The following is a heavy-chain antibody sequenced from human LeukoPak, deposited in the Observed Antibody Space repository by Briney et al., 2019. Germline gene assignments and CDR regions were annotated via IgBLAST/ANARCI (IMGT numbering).Heavy chain of an antibody. V-gene: IGHV3-48*01. J-gene: IGHJ4*02. D-gene: IGHD3-10*01. CDR3: VRRKENSDGEFDY. Sequence: PGGSLRLSCAAYVFTFSSYNMNWVRQAPGKGLDWVSFISSSGRSITYADSVKGRFTISRDNVKNSLYLQMNSLRAEDTAVYYCVRRKENSDGEFDYWGQGTLVTVSS. CDR2: ISSSGRSI. CDR1: VFTFSSYN.